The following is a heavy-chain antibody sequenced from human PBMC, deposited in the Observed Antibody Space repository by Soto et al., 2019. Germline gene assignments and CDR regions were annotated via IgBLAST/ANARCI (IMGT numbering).Heavy chain of an antibody. CDR1: RGSISSGGYS. CDR2: IEHSGST. J-gene: IGHJ6*02. Sequence: SETLSLTCAVSRGSISSGGYSWCWIRQPPGKGLEWIGYIEHSGSTYYIPSLRSRVTISVDRSKNQFSLKLSSVTAADTAVYYCARVPDVWGQGTTVTVSS. CDR3: ARVPDV. V-gene: IGHV4-30-2*01.